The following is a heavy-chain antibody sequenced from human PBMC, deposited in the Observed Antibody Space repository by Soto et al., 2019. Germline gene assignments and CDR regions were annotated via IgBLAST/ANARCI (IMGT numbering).Heavy chain of an antibody. CDR2: IYNDGSEK. V-gene: IGHV3-33*01. J-gene: IGHJ4*02. D-gene: IGHD2-2*01. Sequence: GGSLRLSCAASGFTFSNYGMHWVRQAPGKGLEWVAVIYNDGSEKQYADSVKGRFTISRDNSKNTLYLLMSSLRAEDTAVYYCAREQASTSCPDHWGQGTLVTVSS. CDR3: AREQASTSCPDH. CDR1: GFTFSNYG.